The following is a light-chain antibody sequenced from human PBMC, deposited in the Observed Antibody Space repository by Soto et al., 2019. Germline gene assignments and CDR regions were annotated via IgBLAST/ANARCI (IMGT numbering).Light chain of an antibody. Sequence: QSALTQPTSVSGSPGQSITISCTGTSSDVGGRDHVSWYQQHPGKAPKLMIYDVSKRPSGVSNRFSGSKSGNTASLTISGLQAEDEADYYCCSYTTSTTGVFGTGTKVTVL. CDR1: SSDVGGRDH. CDR3: CSYTTSTTGV. J-gene: IGLJ1*01. CDR2: DVS. V-gene: IGLV2-14*01.